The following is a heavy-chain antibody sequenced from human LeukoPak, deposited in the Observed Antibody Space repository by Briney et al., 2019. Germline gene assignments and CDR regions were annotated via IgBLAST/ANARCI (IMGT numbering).Heavy chain of an antibody. D-gene: IGHD3-9*01. J-gene: IGHJ3*02. CDR1: GFTFSSYG. CDR2: IWYDGSNK. V-gene: IGHV3-30*02. CDR3: AKVTPDYDILTGPQAQGAFDI. Sequence: AGGSLRLSCAASGFTFSSYGMHWVRQAPGKGLEWVAVIWYDGSNKYYADSVKGRFAISRDNSKNTLYLQMNSLRAEDTAVYYCAKVTPDYDILTGPQAQGAFDIWGQGTMVTVSS.